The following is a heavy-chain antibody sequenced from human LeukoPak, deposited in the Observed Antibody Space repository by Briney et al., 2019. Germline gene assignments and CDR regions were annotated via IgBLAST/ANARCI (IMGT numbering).Heavy chain of an antibody. D-gene: IGHD4-11*01. V-gene: IGHV4-39*01. Sequence: PSETLSLTCTVSGGSMNSRSYHWGWIRQPPGKGLELIGSIYYSGSANYNPSLKSRVSISADTSKNQFSPLLSSVTAADTAFYYCATYTDYLTPFDPWGEGPLVTVSS. CDR1: GGSMNSRSYH. CDR2: IYYSGSA. J-gene: IGHJ5*02. CDR3: ATYTDYLTPFDP.